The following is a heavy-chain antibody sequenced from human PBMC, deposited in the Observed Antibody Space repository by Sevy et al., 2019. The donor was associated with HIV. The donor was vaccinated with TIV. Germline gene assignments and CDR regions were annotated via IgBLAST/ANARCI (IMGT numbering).Heavy chain of an antibody. J-gene: IGHJ4*02. CDR3: ARGGGRGYSGREN. D-gene: IGHD5-12*01. CDR1: GGSFSDYY. CDR2: IYHSGST. Sequence: SETLSLTCAVYGGSFSDYYWSWIRQPPGKGLEWIAEIYHSGSTNYNPSLKSRVTISVAKSKNQFSLELSSVPAADTAEYYCARGGGRGYSGRENWGQGTLVTVSS. V-gene: IGHV4-34*01.